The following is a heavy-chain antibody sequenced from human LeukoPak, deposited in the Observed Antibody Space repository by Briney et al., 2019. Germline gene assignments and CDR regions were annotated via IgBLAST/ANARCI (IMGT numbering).Heavy chain of an antibody. J-gene: IGHJ4*02. Sequence: QPGGSLRLSCAASGFTFNNYGMHWVRQAPGKGLEWVAFIRYDGSNTYYADSVKGRFTISRDNSKNTLYLHMNRLRAEDTAVYYCAKDPNRYDSSIYYCAYWGQGTLVTVSS. V-gene: IGHV3-30*02. CDR2: IRYDGSNT. CDR3: AKDPNRYDSSIYYCAY. CDR1: GFTFNNYG. D-gene: IGHD3-22*01.